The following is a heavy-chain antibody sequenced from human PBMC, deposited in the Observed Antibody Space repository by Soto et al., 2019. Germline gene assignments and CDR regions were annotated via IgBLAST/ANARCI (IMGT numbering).Heavy chain of an antibody. J-gene: IGHJ4*02. Sequence: EVQLLESGGGLVQPGGSLRLSCAASGFTFSSYAMSWVRQAPGKGLEWVSAISGSGGSTYYADSVKGRFTISRDNSKNTLYLQMNSLRAEDTAVYYCAIVLGGYCSGGSCYEVDYWGQGTLVTVSS. CDR1: GFTFSSYA. CDR2: ISGSGGST. D-gene: IGHD2-15*01. V-gene: IGHV3-23*01. CDR3: AIVLGGYCSGGSCYEVDY.